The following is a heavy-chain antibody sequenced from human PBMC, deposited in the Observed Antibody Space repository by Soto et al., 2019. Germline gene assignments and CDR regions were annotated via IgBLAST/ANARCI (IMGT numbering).Heavy chain of an antibody. Sequence: GAPAETTCKASCYRFTSYGMSWLRQAHRQGLEWMGWISAYNGNTNYAQKLQGRVTMTTDTSTSTAYMELRSLRSDDTAVYYCARVLLRYFDWLFPFDDAFDIWGQGTMVTVSS. V-gene: IGHV1-18*01. CDR1: CYRFTSYG. CDR3: ARVLLRYFDWLFPFDDAFDI. CDR2: ISAYNGNT. D-gene: IGHD3-9*01. J-gene: IGHJ3*02.